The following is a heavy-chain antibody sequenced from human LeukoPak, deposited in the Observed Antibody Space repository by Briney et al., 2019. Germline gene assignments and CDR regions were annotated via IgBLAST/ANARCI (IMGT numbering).Heavy chain of an antibody. CDR2: ISGDGGST. CDR1: GFTFDDYV. D-gene: IGHD2-21*02. Sequence: GGSLRLSCAASGFTFDDYVMHWVRQAPGKGLEWVSLISGDGGSTYYADSVKGRFTISRDNRKHSLYLQMNSLRTEDTALYYCAKDLNEKAYCGGDCSEDWGQGTLVTVSS. CDR3: AKDLNEKAYCGGDCSED. J-gene: IGHJ4*02. V-gene: IGHV3-43*02.